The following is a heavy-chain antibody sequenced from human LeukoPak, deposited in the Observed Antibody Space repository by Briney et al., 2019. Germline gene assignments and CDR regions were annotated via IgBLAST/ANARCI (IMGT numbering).Heavy chain of an antibody. Sequence: SETLSLTCTVSGYSISSGDYWGWIRQPPGKGLEWIGTIYHSGSTYYNPSLKSRVTISVDTSKNQFSLKLTSVTAADTAVYYCARVRGYCSSTICYRYYFDYWGQGTLVTVSS. CDR3: ARVRGYCSSTICYRYYFDY. J-gene: IGHJ4*02. V-gene: IGHV4-38-2*02. CDR1: GYSISSGDY. D-gene: IGHD2-2*01. CDR2: IYHSGST.